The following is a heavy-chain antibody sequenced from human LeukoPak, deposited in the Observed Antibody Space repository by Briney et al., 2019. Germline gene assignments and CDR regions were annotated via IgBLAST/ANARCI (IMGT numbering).Heavy chain of an antibody. J-gene: IGHJ3*02. CDR3: ARTYYDFLSGYRQDAFDI. V-gene: IGHV3-21*01. Sequence: GRSLRLSCAASGFTFSSYAMHWVRQAPGKGLEWVSSISSSSSYIYYADSVKGRFTISRDNAKNSLYLQMNSLRAEDTAVYYCARTYYDFLSGYRQDAFDIWGQGTMVTVSS. CDR2: ISSSSSYI. CDR1: GFTFSSYA. D-gene: IGHD3-3*01.